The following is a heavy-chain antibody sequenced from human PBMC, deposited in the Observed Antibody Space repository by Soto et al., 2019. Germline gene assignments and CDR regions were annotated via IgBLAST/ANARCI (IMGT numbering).Heavy chain of an antibody. V-gene: IGHV5-10-1*01. CDR1: GYSFTSYW. CDR3: ARLQRIFGVVTTLSSFDP. CDR2: IDPSDSYT. J-gene: IGHJ5*02. Sequence: PGESLKISCKGSGYSFTSYWISWVRQMPGKGLEWMGRIDPSDSYTNYSPSFQGHVTISADKSISTAYLQWSSLKASDTAMYYCARLQRIFGVVTTLSSFDPWGQGTRVTVSS. D-gene: IGHD3-3*01.